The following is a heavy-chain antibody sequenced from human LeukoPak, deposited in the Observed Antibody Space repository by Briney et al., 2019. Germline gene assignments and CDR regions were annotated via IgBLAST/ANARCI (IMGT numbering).Heavy chain of an antibody. D-gene: IGHD4-17*01. J-gene: IGHJ4*02. CDR1: GFSFKDFT. Sequence: GVSLRLSCAASGFSFKDFTMNWVRQAPGKGLEWVSSISSSSSYIYYADSVKGRFTISRDNAKNSLYLQMNSLRAEDTAVYYCARVGTTVTTFYYWGQGTLVTVSS. CDR2: ISSSSSYI. CDR3: ARVGTTVTTFYY. V-gene: IGHV3-21*01.